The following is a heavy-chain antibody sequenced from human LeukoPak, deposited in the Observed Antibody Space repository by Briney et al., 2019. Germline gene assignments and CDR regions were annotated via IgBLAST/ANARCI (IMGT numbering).Heavy chain of an antibody. Sequence: GGSLRLSCAASGFTFSKYDMTWVRQAPGKGLEWVSSISGSGGDTYYADSVKGRITISRDNSKNMMYLQMDSLRSEDTAVYYCARLYLSKLWFGELSEWWFDPWGQGTLVTVSS. D-gene: IGHD3-10*01. CDR3: ARLYLSKLWFGELSEWWFDP. CDR1: GFTFSKYD. V-gene: IGHV3-23*01. J-gene: IGHJ5*02. CDR2: ISGSGGDT.